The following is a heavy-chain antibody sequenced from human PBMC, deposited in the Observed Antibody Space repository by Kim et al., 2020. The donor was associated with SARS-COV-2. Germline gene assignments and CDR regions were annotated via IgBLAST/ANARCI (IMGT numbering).Heavy chain of an antibody. CDR2: IYYSGST. CDR1: GGSISSYY. D-gene: IGHD3-3*01. CDR3: ARVTHGTYYDFWSGQGIMDY. J-gene: IGHJ4*02. V-gene: IGHV4-59*01. Sequence: SETLSLTCTVSGGSISSYYWSWIRQPPGKGLEWIGYIYYSGSTNYNPSLKSRVTISVDTSKNQFSLKLSSVTAADTAVYYCARVTHGTYYDFWSGQGIMDYWGQGTLVTVSS.